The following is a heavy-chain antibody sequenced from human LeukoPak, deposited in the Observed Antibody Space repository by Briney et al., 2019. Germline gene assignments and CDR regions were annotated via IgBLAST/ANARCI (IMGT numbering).Heavy chain of an antibody. Sequence: GGPLRLSCAASGFTFSSYWMYWVRQAPGKGLVWVSRINSGGSSSGYADSVKGRFTISRDNAKNTLYLQMNSLRAEDTALYYCARGGSGIEYWGQGTLVTVSS. CDR1: GFTFSSYW. D-gene: IGHD3-10*01. CDR2: INSGGSSS. J-gene: IGHJ4*02. CDR3: ARGGSGIEY. V-gene: IGHV3-74*01.